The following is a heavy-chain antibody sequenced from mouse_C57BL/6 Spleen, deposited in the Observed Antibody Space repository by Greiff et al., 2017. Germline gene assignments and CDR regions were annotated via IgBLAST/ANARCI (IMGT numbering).Heavy chain of an antibody. V-gene: IGHV1-64*01. D-gene: IGHD1-1*01. Sequence: QVQLKQSGAELVKPGASVKLSCKASGYTFTSYWMHWVKQRPGQGLEWIGMIHPNSGSTNYNEKFKSKATLTVDKSSSTAYMQLSSLTSADSAVYYCASPQYITTVVATDYAMDYWGQGTSVTVSS. CDR3: ASPQYITTVVATDYAMDY. J-gene: IGHJ4*01. CDR1: GYTFTSYW. CDR2: IHPNSGST.